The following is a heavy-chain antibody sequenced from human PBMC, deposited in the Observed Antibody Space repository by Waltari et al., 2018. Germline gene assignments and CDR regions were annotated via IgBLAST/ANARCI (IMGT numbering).Heavy chain of an antibody. CDR1: GGSISSYY. J-gene: IGHJ5*02. CDR2: IYYSGST. V-gene: IGHV4-59*01. CDR3: ARVVETYYDFWSGYYGRSEGWFDP. D-gene: IGHD3-3*01. Sequence: QVQLQESGPGLVKPSETLSLTCTVSGGSISSYYWSWIRQPPGKGLEWIGYIYYSGSTNSNPSLKSRVTISVDTSKNQFSLKLSSVTAADTAVYYCARVVETYYDFWSGYYGRSEGWFDPWGQGTLVTVSS.